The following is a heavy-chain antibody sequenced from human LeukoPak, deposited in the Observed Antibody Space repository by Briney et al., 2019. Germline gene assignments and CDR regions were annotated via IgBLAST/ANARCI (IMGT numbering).Heavy chain of an antibody. V-gene: IGHV3-30*04. CDR2: VSYDGGTK. CDR1: GFTFSTYS. CDR3: ARDPIAVAGTRFFDH. Sequence: GRSLRLSCAASGFTFSTYSMHWVRQAPGKGLEWVAVVSYDGGTKYYADSVKGRFTISRDNSKNTMYVQMNSLRAGDTAVYYCARDPIAVAGTRFFDHWGQGTLVSVSS. J-gene: IGHJ4*02. D-gene: IGHD6-19*01.